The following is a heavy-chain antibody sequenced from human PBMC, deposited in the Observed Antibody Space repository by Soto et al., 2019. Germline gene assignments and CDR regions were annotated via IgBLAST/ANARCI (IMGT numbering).Heavy chain of an antibody. J-gene: IGHJ4*02. CDR1: DYTFTNYG. CDR3: DREPATAKPEGVDF. V-gene: IGHV1-2*02. Sequence: SVKVSCQASDYTFTNYGIAWVRQAPGQGLEWVGWISAYSGGTKYAPKFQGGVTMTRDTSITTAYMELSRLRSGDTAVYYCDREPATAKPEGVDFWGQGTMVTVSS. D-gene: IGHD1-1*01. CDR2: ISAYSGGT.